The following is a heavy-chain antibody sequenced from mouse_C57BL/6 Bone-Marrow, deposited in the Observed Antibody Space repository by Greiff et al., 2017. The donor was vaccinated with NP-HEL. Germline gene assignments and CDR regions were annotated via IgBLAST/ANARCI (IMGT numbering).Heavy chain of an antibody. D-gene: IGHD1-1*01. V-gene: IGHV1-22*01. Sequence: EVQLQQSGPELVKPGASVKMSCKASGYTFTDYNMHWVKQSHGKSLEWIGYINPNNGGTSYNQKFKGKATLTVNKSSSTAYMELRSLTSEDSAVDYCASSYYYGSSYGFAYWGQGTLVTVSA. J-gene: IGHJ3*01. CDR1: GYTFTDYN. CDR2: INPNNGGT. CDR3: ASSYYYGSSYGFAY.